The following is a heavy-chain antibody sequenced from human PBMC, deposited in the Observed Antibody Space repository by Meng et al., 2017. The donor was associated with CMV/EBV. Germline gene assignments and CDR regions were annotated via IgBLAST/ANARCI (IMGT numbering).Heavy chain of an antibody. J-gene: IGHJ5*02. CDR1: GGTFSSYA. Sequence: SVKVSCKASGGTFSSYAISWVRQAPGQGLEWMGGIIPIFGTANYAQKFQGRVTITTDESTSIAYMELSSLRSEDTAVYYCARAFYDFWSGYSSFDPWGQGTLVTVSS. V-gene: IGHV1-69*05. D-gene: IGHD3-3*01. CDR2: IIPIFGTA. CDR3: ARAFYDFWSGYSSFDP.